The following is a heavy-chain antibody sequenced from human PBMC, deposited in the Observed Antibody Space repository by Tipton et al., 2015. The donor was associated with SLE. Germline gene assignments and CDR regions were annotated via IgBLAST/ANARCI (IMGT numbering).Heavy chain of an antibody. Sequence: TLSLTCAVYGGSFSGHYWIWIRQPPGKGLAWIGEINHSGSTNYNPSLKSRVTISVDTSKNQFSLKLSSVTAADTAVYYCARGGIIQPFDYWGQGTLVTVSS. CDR3: ARGGIIQPFDY. D-gene: IGHD3-3*01. CDR1: GGSFSGHY. CDR2: INHSGST. J-gene: IGHJ4*02. V-gene: IGHV4-34*01.